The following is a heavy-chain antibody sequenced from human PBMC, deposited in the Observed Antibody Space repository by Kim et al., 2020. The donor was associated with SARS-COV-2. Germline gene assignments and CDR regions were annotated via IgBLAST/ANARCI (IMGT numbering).Heavy chain of an antibody. V-gene: IGHV3-33*01. CDR1: GFIFNTYG. J-gene: IGHJ3*02. CDR3: ARSFCSNGVCYAFDI. D-gene: IGHD2-8*01. Sequence: GGSLRLSCAASGFIFNTYGMHWVRQAPGKGLEWVAVIWNDGDKKYYVDSVKGRFTISRDNSKNTLYLQMDSLRAEDTAVYYCARSFCSNGVCYAFDIRG. CDR2: IWNDGDKK.